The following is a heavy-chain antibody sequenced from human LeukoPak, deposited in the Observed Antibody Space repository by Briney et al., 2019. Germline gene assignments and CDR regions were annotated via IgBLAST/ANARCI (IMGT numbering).Heavy chain of an antibody. V-gene: IGHV3-21*04. D-gene: IGHD3-9*01. CDR3: ATVLRYFDWLFRFDH. J-gene: IGHJ5*02. Sequence: GGSLRLSCAASGFNFSSYSMNWVRQAPGKGLEWVSSISSSSSYIYYADSVKDRFTISRDNAKNSLYLQMNSLRAEDTAVYYCATVLRYFDWLFRFDHWGQGTLVTVSS. CDR1: GFNFSSYS. CDR2: ISSSSSYI.